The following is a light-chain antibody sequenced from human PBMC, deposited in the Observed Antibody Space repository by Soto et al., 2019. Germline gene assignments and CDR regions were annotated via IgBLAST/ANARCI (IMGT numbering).Light chain of an antibody. Sequence: VLTQSPGTLSLSPGERATLSCRASQRVISDYLNWYQQKPGQAPRLLIYGASNRATSIPDTFSGSGSGTDFTLTISRLEPEDFAVYYCQQYCTSLLFTFGPGT. J-gene: IGKJ3*01. CDR1: QRVISDY. V-gene: IGKV3-20*01. CDR2: GAS. CDR3: QQYCTSLLFT.